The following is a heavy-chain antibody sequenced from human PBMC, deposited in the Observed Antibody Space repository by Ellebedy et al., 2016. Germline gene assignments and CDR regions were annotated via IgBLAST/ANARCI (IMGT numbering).Heavy chain of an antibody. Sequence: GGSLRLSCEASGFPFSSHAMSWVRQAPGKGLEWVANIQQNGNEKYYVDSVKGRFTISRDNAKNSLYLQMNSLRAEDTAVYYCARVSSGYYHWYFDLWGRGTLVTVSS. V-gene: IGHV3-7*01. D-gene: IGHD3-22*01. CDR3: ARVSSGYYHWYFDL. CDR2: IQQNGNEK. CDR1: GFPFSSHA. J-gene: IGHJ2*01.